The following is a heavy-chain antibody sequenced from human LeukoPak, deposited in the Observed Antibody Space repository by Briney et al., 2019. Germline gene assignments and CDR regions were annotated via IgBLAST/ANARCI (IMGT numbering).Heavy chain of an antibody. J-gene: IGHJ4*02. D-gene: IGHD2-15*01. CDR3: ARYWAHCSGGSCYFVY. V-gene: IGHV1-69*04. CDR2: IIPILGIG. Sequence: SVKVSCKASGGTFSSYAISWVRQAPGQGLEWMGRIIPILGIGNYAQTFQGRVTITADKSTSTAYMELSSLRAEDTAVYYCARYWAHCSGGSCYFVYWGQGTLVTVSS. CDR1: GGTFSSYA.